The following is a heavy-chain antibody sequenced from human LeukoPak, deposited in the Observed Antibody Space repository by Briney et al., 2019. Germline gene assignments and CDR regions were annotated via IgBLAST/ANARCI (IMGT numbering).Heavy chain of an antibody. CDR1: GFTFSSYS. V-gene: IGHV3-21*01. CDR2: ISSSSSYI. D-gene: IGHD1-26*01. J-gene: IGHJ4*02. CDR3: ARDARRIVPYFDS. Sequence: GGSLRLSCAASGFTFSSYSMNWVRQAPGKGLEWVSSISSSSSYIYYADSVKGRFTISRDNAKNSLYLQMNSLRAEDTAVYYCARDARRIVPYFDSWGRGTLVTVSS.